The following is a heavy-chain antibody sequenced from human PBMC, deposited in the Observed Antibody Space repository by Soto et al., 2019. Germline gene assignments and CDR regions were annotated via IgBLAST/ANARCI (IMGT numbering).Heavy chain of an antibody. D-gene: IGHD6-19*01. CDR2: ISAYNGNT. Sequence: GASVKVSCKASGYTFTSYGISWVRQAPGQGLEWMGWISAYNGNTNYAQKLQGRVTMTTDTSTSTAYMELRSLRSDDTAVYYCARDAAQWLVTKRLDYWGQGTLVTVSS. V-gene: IGHV1-18*01. J-gene: IGHJ4*02. CDR3: ARDAAQWLVTKRLDY. CDR1: GYTFTSYG.